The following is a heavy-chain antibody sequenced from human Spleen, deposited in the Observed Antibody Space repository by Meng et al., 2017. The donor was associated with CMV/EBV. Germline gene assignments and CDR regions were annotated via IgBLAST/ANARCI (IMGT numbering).Heavy chain of an antibody. V-gene: IGHV4-39*07. Sequence: SETLSLTCSVSGASISSHSYYWGWIRQPPGEGLEWIGTIYFGGSFYNPSLKSRVTISVDTSKNQFSLKLTSVTAADTAVYFCARVTTLNWFDSWGQGSLVTVSS. J-gene: IGHJ5*01. CDR2: IYFGGS. D-gene: IGHD4-11*01. CDR3: ARVTTLNWFDS. CDR1: GASISSHSYY.